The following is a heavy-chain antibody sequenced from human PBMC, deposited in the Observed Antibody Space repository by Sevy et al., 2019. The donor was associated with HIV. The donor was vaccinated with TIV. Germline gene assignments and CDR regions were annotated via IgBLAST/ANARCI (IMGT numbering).Heavy chain of an antibody. CDR2: IYYNGHI. CDR1: GGSITSLY. Sequence: SETLSLTCTVSGGSITSLYWNWIRQPPGKGLEWIANIYYNGHINYNPSLKSRFTLILDTSKNQFSLRLSSVTAADTAMYYCAGENAWGRGYSWGQGTLVTVSS. J-gene: IGHJ4*02. D-gene: IGHD1-26*01. CDR3: AGENAWGRGYS. V-gene: IGHV4-59*08.